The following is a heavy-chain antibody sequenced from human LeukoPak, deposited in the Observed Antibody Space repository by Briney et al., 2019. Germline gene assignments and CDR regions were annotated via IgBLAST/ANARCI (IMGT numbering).Heavy chain of an antibody. CDR3: ARGWAVAARVVFDY. CDR2: ISSTSSTI. Sequence: GRSLRLSCAASGFTFSSFRMNWVRQAPGKGLEWVSYISSTSSTIYYADSVKGRLTISRDNAKNSLYLQVNSLRAEDTAVYYCARGWAVAARVVFDYWGQGTLVTVSS. D-gene: IGHD6-19*01. V-gene: IGHV3-48*04. CDR1: GFTFSSFR. J-gene: IGHJ4*02.